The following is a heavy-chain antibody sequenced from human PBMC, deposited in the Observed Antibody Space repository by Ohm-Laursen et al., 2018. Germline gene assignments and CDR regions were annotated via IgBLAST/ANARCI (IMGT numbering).Heavy chain of an antibody. CDR2: MNPNSGNT. J-gene: IGHJ4*02. CDR1: GYTFTGYY. CDR3: ARNKDCSGGSCYSFGVYFDY. V-gene: IGHV1-8*02. Sequence: ASVKVSCKASGYTFTGYYMHWVRQAPGQGLEWMGWMNPNSGNTGYAQKFQGRVTMTRNTSISTAYMELRSLRSDDTAVYYCARNKDCSGGSCYSFGVYFDYWGQGTLVTVSS. D-gene: IGHD2-15*01.